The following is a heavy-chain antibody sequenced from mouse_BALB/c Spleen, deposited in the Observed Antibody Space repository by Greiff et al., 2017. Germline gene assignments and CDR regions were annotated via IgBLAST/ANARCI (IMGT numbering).Heavy chain of an antibody. CDR2: IWSGGST. J-gene: IGHJ4*01. CDR3: ARRSTMITYYAMDY. CDR1: GFSLTSYG. D-gene: IGHD2-4*01. Sequence: VMLVESGPGLVQPSQSLSITCTVSGFSLTSYGVHWVRQSPGKGLEWLGVIWSGGSTDYNAAFISRLSISKDNSKSQVFFKMNSLQANDTAIYYCARRSTMITYYAMDYWGQGTSVTVSS. V-gene: IGHV2-2*02.